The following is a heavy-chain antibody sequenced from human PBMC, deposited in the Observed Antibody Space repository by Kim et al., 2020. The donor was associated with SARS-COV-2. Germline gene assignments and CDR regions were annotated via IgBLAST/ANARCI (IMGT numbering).Heavy chain of an antibody. CDR1: GFTFSSYA. V-gene: IGHV3-23*01. CDR2: ISGSGGST. D-gene: IGHD5-18*01. Sequence: GGSLRLSCAASGFTFSSYAMSWVRQAPGKGLEWVSAISGSGGSTYYADSVKGRFTISRDNSKNTLYLQMNSLRAEDTAVYYCAKDIYSYGYVYYYYYGMDVWGQGTTVTVSS. CDR3: AKDIYSYGYVYYYYYGMDV. J-gene: IGHJ6*02.